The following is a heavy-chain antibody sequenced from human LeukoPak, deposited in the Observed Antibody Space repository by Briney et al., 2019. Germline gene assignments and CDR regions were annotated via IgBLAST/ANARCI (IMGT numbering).Heavy chain of an antibody. V-gene: IGHV1-2*02. J-gene: IGHJ5*02. D-gene: IGHD6-13*01. CDR3: ARVAAYTSTWSWFDP. CDR2: INPDTGGT. CDR1: GYAFTGYY. Sequence: ASVKVSCKASGYAFTGYYLHWVRQAPGQGLEWVAYINPDTGGTNYAQKFQGRVTVTRDAFISTAYMEMSRLTSDDTAIYYCARVAAYTSTWSWFDPWGQGTLVTVSS.